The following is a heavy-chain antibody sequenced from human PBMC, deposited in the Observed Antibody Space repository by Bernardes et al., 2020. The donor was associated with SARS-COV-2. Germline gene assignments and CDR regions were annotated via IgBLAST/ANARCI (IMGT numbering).Heavy chain of an antibody. CDR3: ASYGDYLGR. V-gene: IGHV1-2*02. CDR1: GYTFTAFY. J-gene: IGHJ4*02. D-gene: IGHD4-17*01. Sequence: AAVQVYCRTSGYTFTAFYIHWVRQAPGQGLEWMGWIAPRSGATTYAQKFQGRVTMTRDTSINTAYLDLTRLTSDDAAVYFCASYGDYLGRWGQGTLVSISS. CDR2: IAPRSGAT.